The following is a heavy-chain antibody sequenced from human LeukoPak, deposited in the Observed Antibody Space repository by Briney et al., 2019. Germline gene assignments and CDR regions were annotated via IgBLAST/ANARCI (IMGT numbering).Heavy chain of an antibody. CDR3: ARARIDYYAMDV. Sequence: SETLSLTCTVSGGSISTYYWSWIRQPPGKGLEWIGYIFYSGSTNYDPSLKSRVSISVDTSKNHFSLKLSSVTAADTAVYYCARARIDYYAMDVWGKGTTVTVSS. J-gene: IGHJ6*04. D-gene: IGHD5-24*01. V-gene: IGHV4-59*01. CDR1: GGSISTYY. CDR2: IFYSGST.